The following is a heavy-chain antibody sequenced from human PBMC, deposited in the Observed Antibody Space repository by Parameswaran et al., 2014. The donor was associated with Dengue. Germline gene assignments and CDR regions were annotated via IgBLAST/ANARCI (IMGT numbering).Heavy chain of an antibody. V-gene: IGHV3-30-3*01. D-gene: IGHD3-3*01. CDR3: ASGYYDFWSGYYTHFDY. J-gene: IGHJ4*02. CDR2: MSYDGSNK. Sequence: WIRQPPGKGLEWVAVMSYDGSNKYYADSVKGRFTISRDNSKNTLYLQMNSLRAEDTAVYYCASGYYDFWSGYYTHFDYWGQGTLVTVSS.